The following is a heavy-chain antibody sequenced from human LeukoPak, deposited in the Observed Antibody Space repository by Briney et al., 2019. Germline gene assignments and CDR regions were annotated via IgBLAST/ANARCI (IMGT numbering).Heavy chain of an antibody. D-gene: IGHD3-9*01. CDR2: IISSGTI. CDR3: AKKTGYARGGMAV. J-gene: IGHJ6*01. V-gene: IGHV3-69-1*01. Sequence: GSLSLSCAASGFTFSSSNWNWVGQAPGKGLEWVSSIISSGTIYYDDSAKGRLTISRDNAKSSLYLQMNSLRAEDTAVYFCAKKTGYARGGMAVWG. CDR1: GFTFSSSN.